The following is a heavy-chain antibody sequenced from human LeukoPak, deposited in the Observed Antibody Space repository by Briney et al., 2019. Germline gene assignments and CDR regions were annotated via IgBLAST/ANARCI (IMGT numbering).Heavy chain of an antibody. CDR2: IYSGGST. J-gene: IGHJ6*03. Sequence: GGSLRLSCAASGFTVSSNYMSWVRQAPGKGLEWVSVIYSGGSTYYADSVKGRFTISRDNAKNSLYLQMNSLRAEDTAVYYCAGPYYDFWSGYFSDYYYYYMDVWGKGTTVTVSS. V-gene: IGHV3-53*01. CDR1: GFTVSSNY. CDR3: AGPYYDFWSGYFSDYYYYYMDV. D-gene: IGHD3-3*01.